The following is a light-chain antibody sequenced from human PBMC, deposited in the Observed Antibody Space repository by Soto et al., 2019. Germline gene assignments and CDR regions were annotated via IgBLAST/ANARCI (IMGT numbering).Light chain of an antibody. V-gene: IGKV3-15*01. CDR3: QQYNSWPPLT. CDR1: QSVSSN. Sequence: EIVMTQSPGTLSVSPGERATLSCRASQSVSSNLAWYQQKPGQAPRLLISGASTRATGIPARFSGSGSDTEFTPTFSSLQSEDVAVYYCQQYNSWPPLTFGGGTKVEIK. J-gene: IGKJ4*01. CDR2: GAS.